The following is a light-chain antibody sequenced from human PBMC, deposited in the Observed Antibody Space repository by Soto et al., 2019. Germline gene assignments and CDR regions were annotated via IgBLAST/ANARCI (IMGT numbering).Light chain of an antibody. CDR3: LQHKSYPWT. J-gene: IGKJ1*01. V-gene: IGKV1-33*01. Sequence: DIQMTQSPSSLSASVGERVTITCRANEDISNYLNWYQQKPGRAPKLLIYDASTLETGVPSRFSGSGSGTHFTFTISSLQPEDVGTYFCLQHKSYPWTFGQGTKVE. CDR1: EDISNY. CDR2: DAS.